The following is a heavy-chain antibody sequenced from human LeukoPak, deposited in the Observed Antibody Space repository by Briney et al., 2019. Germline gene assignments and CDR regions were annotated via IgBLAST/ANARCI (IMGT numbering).Heavy chain of an antibody. Sequence: SETLSLTCAVSAASISNYYWSWIRQAPGKGLEWIGYISTSGSTNYNPSLKSRVSISLDTSKNRFSLNLNFVTAADTAVYYCARMRSHYEVLTGYSNPFDYWGHGILVTVSS. CDR1: AASISNYY. V-gene: IGHV4-4*09. D-gene: IGHD3-9*01. CDR2: ISTSGST. J-gene: IGHJ4*01. CDR3: ARMRSHYEVLTGYSNPFDY.